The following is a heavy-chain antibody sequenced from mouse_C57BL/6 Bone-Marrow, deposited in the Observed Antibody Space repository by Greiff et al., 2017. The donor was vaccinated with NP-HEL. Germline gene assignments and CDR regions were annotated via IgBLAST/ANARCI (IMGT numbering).Heavy chain of an antibody. CDR1: GYTFTDYY. J-gene: IGHJ4*01. CDR3: ARRGSSGYVYYYAMDY. CDR2: INPYNGGT. V-gene: IGHV1-19*01. Sequence: EVQLQQSGPVLVKPGASVKMSCKASGYTFTDYYMNWVKQSHGKSLEWIGVINPYNGGTSYNEKFKGKAKLTVDKSSSTAYMELNSLTSEDSAVYYCARRGSSGYVYYYAMDYWGQGTSVTVSS. D-gene: IGHD3-2*02.